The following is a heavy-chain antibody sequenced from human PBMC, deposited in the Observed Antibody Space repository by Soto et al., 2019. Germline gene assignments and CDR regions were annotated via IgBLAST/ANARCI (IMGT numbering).Heavy chain of an antibody. D-gene: IGHD6-19*01. CDR3: ARHGVAVAGSQNRLDT. J-gene: IGHJ5*02. CDR2: INPNSGGT. Sequence: QVQLVQSGAEVKKSGASVKVSCKASGDILTGYYMHWVRQAPGQGLEWVGWINPNSGGTNYAQNFQGRATITRDSSISTVYMELSSLRPDDTAGYYCARHGVAVAGSQNRLDTWGQGTLVTVSS. CDR1: GDILTGYY. V-gene: IGHV1-2*02.